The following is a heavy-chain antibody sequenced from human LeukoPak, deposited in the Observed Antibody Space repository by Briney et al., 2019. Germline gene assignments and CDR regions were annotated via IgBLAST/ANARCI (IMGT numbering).Heavy chain of an antibody. CDR1: GGSFSGYH. CDR3: ARRGTRYNWFDP. CDR2: INHSGST. V-gene: IGHV4-34*01. J-gene: IGHJ5*02. Sequence: SETLSLTCAVYGGSFSGYHWSWIRQPPGKGLEWIGEINHSGSTNYNPSLKSRVTISVDTSKNQFSLKLSSVTAADTAVYYCARRGTRYNWFDPWGQGTLVTVSS.